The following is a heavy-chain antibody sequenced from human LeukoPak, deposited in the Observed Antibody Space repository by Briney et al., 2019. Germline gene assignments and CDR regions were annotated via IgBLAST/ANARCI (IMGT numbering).Heavy chain of an antibody. J-gene: IGHJ4*02. V-gene: IGHV4-39*07. D-gene: IGHD4-17*01. CDR1: GGSISSSSYY. Sequence: SETLSLTCTVSGGSISSSSYYWGWIRQPPGKGLEWIGSIYYSGTTSYNPSLKSRVTITVDTSKNQFSLKLSSVTTADTAVYYCARDPGDSALDYWGQGTLVTVSS. CDR2: IYYSGTT. CDR3: ARDPGDSALDY.